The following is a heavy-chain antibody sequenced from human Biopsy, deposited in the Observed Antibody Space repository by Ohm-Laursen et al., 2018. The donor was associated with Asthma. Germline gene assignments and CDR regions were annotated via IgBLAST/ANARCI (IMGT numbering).Heavy chain of an antibody. J-gene: IGHJ5*02. CDR1: GYTFIGYP. CDR2: INHNSGGT. CDR3: ARGQKSPGDRWFDP. Sequence: ASVKVSCKTSGYTFIGYPIHWVRQAPGQGLEWMGRINHNSGGTNYAQKFQGRVTMTSDTSISTAYMELSRLRSDDTALYYCARGQKSPGDRWFDPWGQGTLVTVSS. D-gene: IGHD7-27*01. V-gene: IGHV1-2*06.